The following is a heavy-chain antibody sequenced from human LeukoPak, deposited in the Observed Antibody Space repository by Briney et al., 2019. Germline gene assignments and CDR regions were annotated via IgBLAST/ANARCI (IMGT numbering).Heavy chain of an antibody. Sequence: GGSLRPSCATSGFTFSSYGFHWVRQAPIKGLEWVAVIWYDGSKKYYADSVKGRFTISRDDSKNTVYLQMDSLRAEDTAMYYCARDRGDYSDYSDFFDAWGQGTLVTFSS. V-gene: IGHV3-33*01. CDR2: IWYDGSKK. J-gene: IGHJ4*02. CDR3: ARDRGDYSDYSDFFDA. D-gene: IGHD4-11*01. CDR1: GFTFSSYG.